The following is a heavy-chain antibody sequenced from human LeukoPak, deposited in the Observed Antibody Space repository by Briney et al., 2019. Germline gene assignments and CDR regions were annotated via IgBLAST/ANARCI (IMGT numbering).Heavy chain of an antibody. CDR2: IYTSGST. Sequence: SETLSLTCTVSGGSISSYYWSWIRQPAGKGLEWIGRIYTSGSTNYNPSLKSRVTMSVDTSKNQFSLKLSSVTAADTAVYYCARDQAGEEVEAIDYWGQGTLVTVSS. CDR3: ARDQAGEEVEAIDY. D-gene: IGHD1-26*01. J-gene: IGHJ4*02. CDR1: GGSISSYY. V-gene: IGHV4-4*07.